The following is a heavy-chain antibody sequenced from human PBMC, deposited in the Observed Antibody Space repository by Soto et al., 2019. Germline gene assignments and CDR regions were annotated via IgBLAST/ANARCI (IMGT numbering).Heavy chain of an antibody. J-gene: IGHJ6*02. Sequence: PSSTLSLTCALYGGSFSGYYWSWIRKPPGKGLEWIGEINHSGSTNYNPSLKSRVTISVDTSKNQFSLKLSSVTAADTAVYYCARGRRYYYYYGMDVWGQGTTVTVS. CDR3: ARGRRYYYYYGMDV. CDR2: INHSGST. CDR1: GGSFSGYY. V-gene: IGHV4-34*01.